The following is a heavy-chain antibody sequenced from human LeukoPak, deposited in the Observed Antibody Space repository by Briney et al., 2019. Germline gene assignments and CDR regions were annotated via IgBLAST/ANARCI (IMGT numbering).Heavy chain of an antibody. V-gene: IGHV5-51*01. Sequence: GGSLQISCKGSGYRFTSSWIGGVRQMPGKGREGMGIIYPGDADTRNSPSFQGQVTISPDNSISTAYLQWSSLKASDTAMYYCAIYSDTYYFDHWGQGTLVTVSS. CDR3: AIYSDTYYFDH. CDR1: GYRFTSSW. J-gene: IGHJ4*02. CDR2: IYPGDADT. D-gene: IGHD1-26*01.